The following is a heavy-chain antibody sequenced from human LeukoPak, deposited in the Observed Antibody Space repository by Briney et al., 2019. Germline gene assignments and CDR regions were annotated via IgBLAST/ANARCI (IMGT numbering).Heavy chain of an antibody. Sequence: PGGSLRLSCEASGFTFDDYVVSWVRQSTCKGLEWVSAITNWNGGSTGYADSVRGRFTISRDNAKNSLYLQMNSLRAEDTALYYCARCSRSSTDCYSAFDIWGQGTMVTVSS. D-gene: IGHD2-2*02. J-gene: IGHJ3*02. V-gene: IGHV3-20*04. CDR1: GFTFDDYV. CDR2: ITNWNGGST. CDR3: ARCSRSSTDCYSAFDI.